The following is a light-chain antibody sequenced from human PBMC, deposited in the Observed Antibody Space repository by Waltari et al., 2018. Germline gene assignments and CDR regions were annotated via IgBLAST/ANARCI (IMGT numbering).Light chain of an antibody. CDR2: AAS. CDR3: LQHNSYPYT. CDR1: QGITNY. Sequence: DIQMTQSPSAMSASVGDRVTITCRASQGITNYLAWFQQVPGKVPKHLIYAASSLQSGVPSRFSGSGSGTEFTLTINGLQPEDFATYYCLQHNSYPYTFGQGTKLEIK. J-gene: IGKJ2*01. V-gene: IGKV1-17*03.